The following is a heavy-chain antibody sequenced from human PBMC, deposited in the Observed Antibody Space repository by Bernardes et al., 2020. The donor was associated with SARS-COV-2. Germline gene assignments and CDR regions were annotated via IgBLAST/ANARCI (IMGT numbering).Heavy chain of an antibody. J-gene: IGHJ6*02. CDR2: INPNSDVT. CDR1: GYTFTDYY. CDR3: AREGSSRSIYYYYYYAMDV. D-gene: IGHD6-13*01. Sequence: ASVKVSCKASGYTFTDYYMHWVRQAPGQGLEWMGWINPNSDVTNYAQKFQGRVTMTRDTSISTAYMELSRLKSDDTAVYYCAREGSSRSIYYYYYYAMDVWGQGTTVTVSS. V-gene: IGHV1-2*02.